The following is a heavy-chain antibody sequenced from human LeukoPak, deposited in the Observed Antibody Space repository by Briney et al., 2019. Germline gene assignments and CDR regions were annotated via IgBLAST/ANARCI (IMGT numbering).Heavy chain of an antibody. V-gene: IGHV3-23*01. J-gene: IGHJ4*02. CDR2: ISGSGGST. CDR1: GFTFGSYW. Sequence: PGGSLRLSCAASGFTFGSYWMTWVRQAPGKGLEWVSAISGSGGSTYYADSVKGRFTISRDNSKNTLYLQMNSLRAEDTAVYYCAKKPLVVVTAIPYFDYWGQGTLVTVSS. CDR3: AKKPLVVVTAIPYFDY. D-gene: IGHD2-21*02.